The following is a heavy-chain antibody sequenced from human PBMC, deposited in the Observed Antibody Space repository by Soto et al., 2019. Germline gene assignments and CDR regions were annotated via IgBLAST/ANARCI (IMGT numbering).Heavy chain of an antibody. V-gene: IGHV1-18*01. CDR2: ISAYNGNT. CDR3: ARDNRVAARRVGFNLFDH. J-gene: IGHJ5*02. D-gene: IGHD6-6*01. Sequence: ASLNDSCKASGYTFTSYGISWVRQAPGQGLEWMGWISAYNGNTNYAQKIQGRVTMTTDTSTSTAYMELRSLRSDDTAVYYCARDNRVAARRVGFNLFDHWGQGTLVTVSS. CDR1: GYTFTSYG.